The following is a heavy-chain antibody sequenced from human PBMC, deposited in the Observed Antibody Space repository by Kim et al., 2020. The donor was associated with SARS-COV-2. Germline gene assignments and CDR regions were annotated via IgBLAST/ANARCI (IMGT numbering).Heavy chain of an antibody. D-gene: IGHD3-22*01. CDR2: FDPEDGET. J-gene: IGHJ4*02. CDR3: ATRTSYYDSSGDFDY. CDR1: GYTLTELS. V-gene: IGHV1-24*01. Sequence: ASVKVSCQVSGYTLTELSMHWVRQAPGKGLEWMGGFDPEDGETIYAQKFQGRVTMTEDTSTDTTYMELSSLRSEDTAVYYCATRTSYYDSSGDFDYWGQGTLVTVSS.